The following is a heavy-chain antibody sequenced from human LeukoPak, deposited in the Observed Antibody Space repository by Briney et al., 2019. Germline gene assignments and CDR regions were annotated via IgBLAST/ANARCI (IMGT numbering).Heavy chain of an antibody. V-gene: IGHV3-48*04. CDR2: ISSSGSTI. J-gene: IGHJ3*02. CDR1: GFTFSSYS. CDR3: ARAEPLWFGELWDALDI. Sequence: GGSLRLSCAASGFTFSSYSMNWVRQAPGKGLEWVSYISSSGSTIYYTDSVKGRFTISRDNAKNSLYLQMNSLRAEDTAVYYCARAEPLWFGELWDALDIWGQGTMVTVSS. D-gene: IGHD3-10*01.